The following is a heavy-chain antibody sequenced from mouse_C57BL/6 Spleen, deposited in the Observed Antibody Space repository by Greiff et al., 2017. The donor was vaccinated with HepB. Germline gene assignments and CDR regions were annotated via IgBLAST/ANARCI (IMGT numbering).Heavy chain of an antibody. J-gene: IGHJ4*01. V-gene: IGHV1-64*01. CDR1: GYTFTSYW. Sequence: QVQLKQPGAELVKPGASVKLSCKASGYTFTSYWMHWVKQRPGQGLEWIGMIHPNSGSTNYNEKFKSKATLTVDKSSSTAYMQLSSLTSEDSAVYYCARPITPAMMDYWGQGTSVTVSS. CDR3: ARPITPAMMDY. CDR2: IHPNSGST. D-gene: IGHD1-2*01.